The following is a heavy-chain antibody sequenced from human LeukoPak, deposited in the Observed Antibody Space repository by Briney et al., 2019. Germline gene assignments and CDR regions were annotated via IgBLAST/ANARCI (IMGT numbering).Heavy chain of an antibody. V-gene: IGHV3-23*01. Sequence: GGSLRLSCAASGFTFSTYAMNWVRQAPGKGLEWVSAISGSATGSVTTYYTDSVKGRFTISRDNSKNTLYLQMNSLRAEDTAVYYCAREGLNMVRGVIPKEAWGWFDPWGQGTLVTVSS. CDR3: AREGLNMVRGVIPKEAWGWFDP. J-gene: IGHJ5*02. D-gene: IGHD3-10*01. CDR1: GFTFSTYA. CDR2: ISGSATGSVTT.